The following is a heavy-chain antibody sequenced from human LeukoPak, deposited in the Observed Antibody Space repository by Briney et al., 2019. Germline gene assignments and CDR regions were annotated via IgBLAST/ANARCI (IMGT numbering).Heavy chain of an antibody. V-gene: IGHV1-46*01. CDR2: INPSGGST. CDR3: ARSSAYYNEADI. Sequence: ASVKVSCKTSGYSFTSYYIHWVRQAPGQGLEWMGIINPSGGSTTYAQKFQGKLTMASDTSTSTVYMELSSLRSEDTAMYYCARSSAYYNEADIWGQGTMVTVSS. D-gene: IGHD1-26*01. CDR1: GYSFTSYY. J-gene: IGHJ3*02.